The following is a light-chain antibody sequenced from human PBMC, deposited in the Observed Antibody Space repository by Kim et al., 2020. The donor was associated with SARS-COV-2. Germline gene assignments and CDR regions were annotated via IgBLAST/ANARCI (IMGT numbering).Light chain of an antibody. CDR1: NIGGKN. CDR2: RDT. J-gene: IGLJ3*02. Sequence: SYELTQPLSVSVAPGQTARLTCGGSNIGGKNVHWYQHKPGQAPLQVIFRDTTRPSGIPDRFSGSNSGNTATLTITRAQDGDEGDYYCLVWDSDTWVFGGGTKLTVL. CDR3: LVWDSDTWV. V-gene: IGLV3-9*01.